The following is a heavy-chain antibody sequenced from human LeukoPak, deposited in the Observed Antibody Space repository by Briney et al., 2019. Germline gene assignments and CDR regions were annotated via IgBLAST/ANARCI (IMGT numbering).Heavy chain of an antibody. Sequence: ASVNVSCTASGYTFTDYYVHWVRQAPGQGLEWMGWINPKSGGTNYAQKFQGRVTMTRDTSISTAYMELSRLISDDTAVYYCARGGSDSSGYYPRDFDYWGQGTLVTVSS. V-gene: IGHV1-2*02. CDR3: ARGGSDSSGYYPRDFDY. D-gene: IGHD3-22*01. J-gene: IGHJ4*02. CDR1: GYTFTDYY. CDR2: INPKSGGT.